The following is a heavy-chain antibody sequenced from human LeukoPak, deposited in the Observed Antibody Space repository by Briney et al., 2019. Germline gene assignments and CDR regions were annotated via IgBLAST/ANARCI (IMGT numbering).Heavy chain of an antibody. J-gene: IGHJ4*02. V-gene: IGHV3-30*04. CDR2: ISYDGSNK. D-gene: IGHD3-3*01. CDR1: GFTFSSYA. CDR3: AKDFAWY. Sequence: GGSLRLSCAASGFTFSSYAMHWVRQAPGKGLEWVAVISYDGSNKYYADSVKGRFTISRDNSKNTLYLQMNSLRAEDTAVYYCAKDFAWYWGQGTLVTVSS.